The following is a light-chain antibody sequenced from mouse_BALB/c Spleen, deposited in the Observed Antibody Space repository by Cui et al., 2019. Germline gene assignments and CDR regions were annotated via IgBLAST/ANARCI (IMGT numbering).Light chain of an antibody. V-gene: IGKV17-121*01. CDR1: TAIDDD. CDR2: EGN. CDR3: LQSDNLPYT. Sequence: ETTVTQSPASLSMAIGEKVTIRCITWTAIDDDMNSYQQKPGEHPKLLISEGNTLRPGDPSRLSSSGYGTDFVFTIENMLSEDVADYYCLQSDNLPYTFGGGTKLEIK. J-gene: IGKJ2*01.